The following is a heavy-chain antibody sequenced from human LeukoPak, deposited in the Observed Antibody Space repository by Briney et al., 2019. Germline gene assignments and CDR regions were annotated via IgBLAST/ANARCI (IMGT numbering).Heavy chain of an antibody. V-gene: IGHV1-46*01. Sequence: GASVKVSCKASGYTFTSYYMHWVRQAPGQGLEWMGIINPSGGSTSYAQKFQGRVTMTRDTSTSTVYMELSSLRSEDTAVYYCAKDTRHPYYEFWSGYYTGGGYNWFDPWGQGTLVTVSS. D-gene: IGHD3-3*01. J-gene: IGHJ5*02. CDR1: GYTFTSYY. CDR3: AKDTRHPYYEFWSGYYTGGGYNWFDP. CDR2: INPSGGST.